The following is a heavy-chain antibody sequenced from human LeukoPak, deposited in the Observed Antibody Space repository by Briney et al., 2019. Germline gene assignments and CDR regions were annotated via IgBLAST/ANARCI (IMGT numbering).Heavy chain of an antibody. CDR1: GFTFDDYA. CDR3: AKELSSYCGGDCYSSPGMDV. D-gene: IGHD2-21*02. Sequence: GGSLRLSCAASGFTFDDYAMHWVRQAPGKGXXXXXXXXXXXGSIGYADSVKGRFTISRDNAKNSLYLQMNSLRAEDTALYYCAKELSSYCGGDCYSSPGMDVWGQGTTVTVSS. V-gene: IGHV3-9*01. CDR2: XXXXXGSI. J-gene: IGHJ6*02.